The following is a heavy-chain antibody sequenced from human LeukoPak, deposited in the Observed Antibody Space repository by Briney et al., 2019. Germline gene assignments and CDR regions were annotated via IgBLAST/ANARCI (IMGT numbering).Heavy chain of an antibody. CDR1: GFTFSSYS. CDR2: ISGSGGST. CDR3: AKDPLDGYRVLGAFDI. J-gene: IGHJ3*02. V-gene: IGHV3-23*01. D-gene: IGHD5-24*01. Sequence: GGSLRLSCAASGFTFSSYSMNWVRQAPGKGLEWGSAISGSGGSTYYADSVKGRFTISRDNSKNTLYLQMNSLRAEDTAVYYCAKDPLDGYRVLGAFDIWGQGTMVTVSS.